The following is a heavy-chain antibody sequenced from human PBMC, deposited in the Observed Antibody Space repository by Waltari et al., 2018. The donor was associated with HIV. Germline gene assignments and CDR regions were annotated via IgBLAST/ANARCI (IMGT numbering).Heavy chain of an antibody. J-gene: IGHJ4*02. CDR1: GFTFSNYT. CDR3: ARDINGGWGY. V-gene: IGHV3-48*01. CDR2: ISRSSSSI. Sequence: LVQPGGSLRLSCAASGFTFSNYTMNWVRQDPGKGLEWVSYISRSSSSIFYADSVKGRFTISRDNAKNSLYLQMNSLRVEDTAVYYCARDINGGWGYWGQGTLVTVAS. D-gene: IGHD7-27*01.